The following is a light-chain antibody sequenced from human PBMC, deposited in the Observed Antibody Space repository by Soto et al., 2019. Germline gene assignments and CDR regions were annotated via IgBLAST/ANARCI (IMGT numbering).Light chain of an antibody. V-gene: IGLV2-23*01. CDR2: EGN. Sequence: QSALTQPASVSGSPGQSITISCTGTSSDVGNYNLVSWYQQHPGKAPKLIIYEGNKRPSGFSNRFSGSKSGKTASLTISGLQAEDEADYYCCSYAGIWAFVVCGGGTKLTVL. CDR1: SSDVGNYNL. CDR3: CSYAGIWAFVV. J-gene: IGLJ2*01.